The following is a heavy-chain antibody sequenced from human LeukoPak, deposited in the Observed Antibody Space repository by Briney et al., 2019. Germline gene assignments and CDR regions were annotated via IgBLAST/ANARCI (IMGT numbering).Heavy chain of an antibody. CDR1: GFTFSSYG. CDR2: ISYDGSNK. CDR3: AKDDTEKGFDP. D-gene: IGHD5-18*01. J-gene: IGHJ5*02. V-gene: IGHV3-30*18. Sequence: GRSLRLSCAASGFTFSSYGMHWVRQAPGKGLEWVAVISYDGSNKYYADPVKGRFTISRDNSKNTLYLQMNSLRAEDTAVYYCAKDDTEKGFDPWGQGTLVTVSS.